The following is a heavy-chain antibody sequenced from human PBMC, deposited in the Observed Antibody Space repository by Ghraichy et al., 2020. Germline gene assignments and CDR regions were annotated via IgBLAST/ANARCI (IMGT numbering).Heavy chain of an antibody. Sequence: SETLYLTCAISGDSVSSNSAAWNWIRQSPSRGLEWLGRTYYRSKWYNDYAVSVKSRITINPDTSKNQFSLQLNSVTPEDTAVYYCARGFYDSSGYYYGDYYYGMDVWGQGTTVTVSS. J-gene: IGHJ6*02. V-gene: IGHV6-1*01. CDR3: ARGFYDSSGYYYGDYYYGMDV. D-gene: IGHD3-22*01. CDR1: GDSVSSNSAA. CDR2: TYYRSKWYN.